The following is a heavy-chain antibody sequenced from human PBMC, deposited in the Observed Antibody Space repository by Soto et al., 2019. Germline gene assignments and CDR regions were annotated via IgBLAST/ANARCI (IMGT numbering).Heavy chain of an antibody. V-gene: IGHV3-23*01. D-gene: IGHD2-21*01. CDR2: ISGSGDST. CDR1: GFTFRGYA. CDR3: AKAYGASHSPFDC. J-gene: IGHJ4*02. Sequence: EEQLLESGGGLAQPGGSLRLSCAASGFTFRGYAISWVRQAPGKGPEWVSGISGSGDSTYHAKSVKGRFIISRDNSKTTLYLEINSLRAEDTAVYYCAKAYGASHSPFDCWGQGTLVAVSS.